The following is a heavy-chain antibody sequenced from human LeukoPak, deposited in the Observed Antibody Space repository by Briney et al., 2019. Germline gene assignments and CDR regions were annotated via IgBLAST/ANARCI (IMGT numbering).Heavy chain of an antibody. Sequence: SQTLSLTCTVSGYSISSGYYWGWIRQPPGKGLEWIGSIYHSGSTYYNPSLKSRVTISVDTSKNQFSLKLSSVTAADTAVYYCARDLRSYSSGYAFDYWGQGTLVTVSS. CDR2: IYHSGST. CDR1: GYSISSGYY. CDR3: ARDLRSYSSGYAFDY. V-gene: IGHV4-38-2*02. D-gene: IGHD6-19*01. J-gene: IGHJ4*02.